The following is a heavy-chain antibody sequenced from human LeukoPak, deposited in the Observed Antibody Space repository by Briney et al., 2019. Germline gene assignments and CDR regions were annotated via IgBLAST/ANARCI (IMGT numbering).Heavy chain of an antibody. V-gene: IGHV3-23*01. J-gene: IGHJ3*02. CDR3: ASQTYYDILTGYWSPFGAFDI. CDR1: GFTFSSSP. CDR2: ITSNGGST. Sequence: GGSLRLSCAASGFTFSSSPMNWVRQAPGEGLEWVSGITSNGGSTFYADSVKGRFTISRDNSKNTLFLQMNSLRAEDTAVYYCASQTYYDILTGYWSPFGAFDIWGQGTMVTVSS. D-gene: IGHD3-9*01.